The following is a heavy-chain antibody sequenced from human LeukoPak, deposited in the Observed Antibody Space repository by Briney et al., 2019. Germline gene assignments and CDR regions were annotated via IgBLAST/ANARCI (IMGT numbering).Heavy chain of an antibody. V-gene: IGHV3-53*01. Sequence: GGSLRLSCAASGFTVSSNYMSWVRQAPGKGLEWVSVIYSGGSTYYADSVKGRFTISRDNSKNTLYLRMNSLRAEDTAVYYCARVSTIFGVVIPYDAFDIWGQGTMVTVSS. D-gene: IGHD3-3*01. CDR3: ARVSTIFGVVIPYDAFDI. CDR1: GFTVSSNY. J-gene: IGHJ3*02. CDR2: IYSGGST.